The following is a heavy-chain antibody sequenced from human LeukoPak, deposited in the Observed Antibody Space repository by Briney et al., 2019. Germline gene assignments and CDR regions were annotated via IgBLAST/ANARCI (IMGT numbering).Heavy chain of an antibody. Sequence: PSETLSLTCTVSGGSISSGSYYWSWIRQPAGKGLEWIGRIYTSGSTNYNPSLKSRVTISVDTSKNQFSLKLSSVTAADTAVYYCARGQTRIAALDYWGQGTLVTVSS. J-gene: IGHJ4*02. V-gene: IGHV4-61*02. D-gene: IGHD6-6*01. CDR2: IYTSGST. CDR3: ARGQTRIAALDY. CDR1: GGSISSGSYY.